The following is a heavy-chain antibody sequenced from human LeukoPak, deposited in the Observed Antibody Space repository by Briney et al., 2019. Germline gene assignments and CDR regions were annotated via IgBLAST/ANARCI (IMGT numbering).Heavy chain of an antibody. J-gene: IGHJ4*02. Sequence: PGGSLRLSCAASGFTFRNYWMGWVRQAPGKGLEWVANTKPDGTAEYYADSVRGRFTTSRDNAKNSLYLQMNSLRAEDTAVYYCASNVDTATRAYWGQGTLVTVFS. CDR3: ASNVDTATRAY. CDR2: TKPDGTAE. D-gene: IGHD5-18*01. CDR1: GFTFRNYW. V-gene: IGHV3-7*01.